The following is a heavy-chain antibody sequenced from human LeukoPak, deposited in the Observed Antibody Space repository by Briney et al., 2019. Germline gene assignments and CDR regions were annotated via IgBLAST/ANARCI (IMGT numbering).Heavy chain of an antibody. J-gene: IGHJ5*02. CDR3: ARDLATTMVRGVGGFDP. CDR1: GGSISSYY. D-gene: IGHD3-10*01. Sequence: SETLSLTCTVSGGSISSYYWSWIRQPPGKGLEWIGYIYYSGSTNYNPSLKSRVTISVDTSKNQFSLKLSSVTAADTAVYYCARDLATTMVRGVGGFDPWGQGTLVTVSS. CDR2: IYYSGST. V-gene: IGHV4-59*01.